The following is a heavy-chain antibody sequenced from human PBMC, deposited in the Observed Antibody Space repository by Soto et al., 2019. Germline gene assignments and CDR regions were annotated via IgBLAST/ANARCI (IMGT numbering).Heavy chain of an antibody. CDR2: IIPIFGTT. V-gene: IGHV1-69*12. CDR3: ARVDCSGGSCYPGGYYYYGMDV. D-gene: IGHD2-15*01. J-gene: IGHJ6*02. Sequence: QVQLVQSGAEVKKPGSSVKVSCKASGGTFSSYAISWVRQAPGQGLEWMGGIIPIFGTTNYAQKFQGRVTITADESTSTAYMELSSLRSEDTAVYYCARVDCSGGSCYPGGYYYYGMDVWGQGTTVTVSS. CDR1: GGTFSSYA.